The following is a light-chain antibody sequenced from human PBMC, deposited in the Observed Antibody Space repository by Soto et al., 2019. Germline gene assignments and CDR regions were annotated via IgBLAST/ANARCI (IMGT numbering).Light chain of an antibody. CDR3: QQYYSPPVT. CDR1: QSVLYSSNNKNY. Sequence: DIVMTQSPDSLAVSLGERATINCKSSQSVLYSSNNKNYLAWYQQKPGQPPKLLIYWSSTRESGVPDRFSGSGPGTDFPLTTSSLQAEDVAVYYCQQYYSPPVTFGQGTRLEIK. J-gene: IGKJ5*01. V-gene: IGKV4-1*01. CDR2: WSS.